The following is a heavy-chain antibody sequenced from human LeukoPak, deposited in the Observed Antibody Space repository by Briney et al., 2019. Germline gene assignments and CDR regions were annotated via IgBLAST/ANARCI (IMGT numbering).Heavy chain of an antibody. J-gene: IGHJ5*02. CDR3: ARAPPLLWFGELLYASQFDP. CDR1: GYTFTSYY. CDR2: INPSGGST. Sequence: ASVKVSCKASGYTFTSYYMHWVRQAPGQGLEWMGIINPSGGSTSYAQKFQGRVTMIRDTSTSTVYMEPSSLRSEDTAVYYCARAPPLLWFGELLYASQFDPWGQGTLVTVSS. V-gene: IGHV1-46*01. D-gene: IGHD3-10*01.